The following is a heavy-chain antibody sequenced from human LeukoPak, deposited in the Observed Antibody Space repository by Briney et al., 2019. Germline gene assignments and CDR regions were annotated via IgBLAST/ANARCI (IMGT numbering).Heavy chain of an antibody. D-gene: IGHD5-18*01. Sequence: GGSLRLSCAASGFTFSSYGMHWVRQAPGKGLEWLAFIRYDGSNKYYADSVKGRFTISRDNSKNTLYLQMNSLRAEDTAVYYCARDTVDTAMVFDYWGQGTLVTVSS. V-gene: IGHV3-30*02. J-gene: IGHJ4*02. CDR1: GFTFSSYG. CDR2: IRYDGSNK. CDR3: ARDTVDTAMVFDY.